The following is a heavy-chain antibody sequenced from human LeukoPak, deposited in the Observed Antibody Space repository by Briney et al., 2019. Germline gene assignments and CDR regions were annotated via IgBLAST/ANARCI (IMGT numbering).Heavy chain of an antibody. CDR2: ISTSGSSI. Sequence: GGCLRPSCAASGFTLSTYEIDWVRQAPGKGLEWLSPISTSGSSIHYADSVKGRFTISKANAKNSLYLQMNSLRVEDTAVYYCARDATTELGTVYMDVWGKGTTVTISS. CDR3: ARDATTELGTVYMDV. J-gene: IGHJ6*03. D-gene: IGHD4-17*01. CDR1: GFTLSTYE. V-gene: IGHV3-48*03.